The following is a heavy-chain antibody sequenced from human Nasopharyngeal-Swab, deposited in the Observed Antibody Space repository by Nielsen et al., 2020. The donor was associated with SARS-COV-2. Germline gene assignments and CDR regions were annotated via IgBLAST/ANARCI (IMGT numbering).Heavy chain of an antibody. CDR1: GGSISSYY. D-gene: IGHD6-19*01. Sequence: SETLSLTCTVSGGSISSYYWSWIRQPPGKGLEWIGYIYYSGSTNYNPSLKSRVTISVDTSKNQFSLKLSSVTAADTAVYYCARIAVASADYYYYMDVWGKGTTVTVSS. CDR3: ARIAVASADYYYYMDV. CDR2: IYYSGST. J-gene: IGHJ6*03. V-gene: IGHV4-59*01.